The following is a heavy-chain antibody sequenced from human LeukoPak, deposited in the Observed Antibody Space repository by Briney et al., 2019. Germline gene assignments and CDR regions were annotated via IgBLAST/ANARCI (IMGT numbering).Heavy chain of an antibody. J-gene: IGHJ5*02. CDR1: GGPIRTYY. V-gene: IGHV4-4*07. D-gene: IGHD5-18*01. CDR2: IYTSGST. CDR3: ARHTGSNWFDP. Sequence: SETLSLTCTVSGGPIRTYYWSWIRQPAGKGLEWIGCIYTSGSTNYNPSLKSRVTMSVDTSKNQFSLKLSSVTAADTAVYYCARHTGSNWFDPWGQGTLVTVSS.